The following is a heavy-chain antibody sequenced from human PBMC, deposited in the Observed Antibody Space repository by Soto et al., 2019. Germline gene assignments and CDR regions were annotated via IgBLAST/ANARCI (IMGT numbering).Heavy chain of an antibody. CDR2: ISYDGSNK. V-gene: IGHV3-30-3*01. CDR1: GFTFSSYA. Sequence: QVQLVESGGGVVQPGRSLRLSCAASGFTFSSYAMHWVRQAPGKGLEWVAVISYDGSNKYYADSVKGRFTISRDNSKNTLYLQMNSLRAEDTAVYYCARAQLVDWRGGMDVWGQGTTVTVSS. CDR3: ARAQLVDWRGGMDV. D-gene: IGHD3-9*01. J-gene: IGHJ6*02.